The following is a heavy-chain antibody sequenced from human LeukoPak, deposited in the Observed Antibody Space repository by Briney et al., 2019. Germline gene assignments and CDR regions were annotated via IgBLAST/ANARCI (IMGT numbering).Heavy chain of an antibody. V-gene: IGHV4-38-2*02. CDR1: GYSISSGYY. J-gene: IGHJ4*02. Sequence: PSETLSLTCTVSGYSISSGYYWGWIRQPPGKGLEWIGSIYHSGSTYYNPSLKRRVTISVDTSKNQFSLKLSSVTAADTAVYYCARSTVVNNLDYWGQGTLVTVSS. CDR3: ARSTVVNNLDY. CDR2: IYHSGST. D-gene: IGHD2-21*01.